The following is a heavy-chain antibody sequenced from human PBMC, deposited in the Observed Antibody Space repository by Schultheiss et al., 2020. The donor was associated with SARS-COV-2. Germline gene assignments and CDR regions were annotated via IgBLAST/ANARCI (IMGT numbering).Heavy chain of an antibody. V-gene: IGHV3-11*04. D-gene: IGHD6-19*01. CDR1: GFTFSDYY. CDR3: ARDGLAVAGRYYYYYYGMDV. J-gene: IGHJ6*02. CDR2: ITSSGTTI. Sequence: SCAASGFTFSDYYMSWIRQAPGKGLEWISYITSSGTTIYYADSVKGRFTISRDNSKNTLYLQMNSLRAEDTAVYYCARDGLAVAGRYYYYYYGMDVWGQGTTVTVSS.